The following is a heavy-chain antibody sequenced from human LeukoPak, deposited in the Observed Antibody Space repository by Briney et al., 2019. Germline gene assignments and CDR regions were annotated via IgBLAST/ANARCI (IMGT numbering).Heavy chain of an antibody. CDR3: AKLGGHPLHNYYVGV. D-gene: IGHD3-16*01. Sequence: GGSLRLSCAASGFTFSSYAMSWVRQAPGKGLEWVSGILDSGYSTYYANSVKGRFTISRDNSNNTLYLQINSLRAEDTAVYYCAKLGGHPLHNYYVGVWGKGTTVAVSS. V-gene: IGHV3-23*01. CDR1: GFTFSSYA. CDR2: ILDSGYST. J-gene: IGHJ6*03.